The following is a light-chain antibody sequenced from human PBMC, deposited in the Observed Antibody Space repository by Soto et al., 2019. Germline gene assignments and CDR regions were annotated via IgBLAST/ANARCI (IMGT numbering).Light chain of an antibody. CDR1: SSNIGSNT. J-gene: IGLJ3*02. V-gene: IGLV1-44*01. Sequence: QSVLTQPPSASGTPGQRVTISCSGSSSNIGSNTVNWYQQLPGTAPKLLIYSNNQRPSGVPDRFSGSKSGTSASLAISGLQSEDEADYYCMSYTGSTTTHWVLGGGTKVTVL. CDR3: MSYTGSTTTHWV. CDR2: SNN.